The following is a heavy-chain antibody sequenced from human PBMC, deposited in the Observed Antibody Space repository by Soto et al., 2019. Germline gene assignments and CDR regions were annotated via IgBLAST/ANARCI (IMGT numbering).Heavy chain of an antibody. CDR3: ARASSSSSAAAY. Sequence: QVQLQESGPGLVKASQTLSLICSVSGESISSGGYYWSWIRHHPGKGLEWIGYIYDSESAYYNPDLKSRLTMSMDPSKIHAAMNLSSATAADTAVYCCARASSSSSAAAYWGPGTLIAVSA. V-gene: IGHV4-31*03. CDR2: IYDSESA. J-gene: IGHJ4*02. D-gene: IGHD6-6*01. CDR1: GESISSGGYY.